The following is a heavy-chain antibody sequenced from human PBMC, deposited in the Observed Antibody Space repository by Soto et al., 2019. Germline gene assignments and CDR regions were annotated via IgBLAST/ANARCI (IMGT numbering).Heavy chain of an antibody. V-gene: IGHV3-9*01. CDR1: GFTFDDYA. Sequence: PGGSLRLSCAASGFTFDDYAMHWVRQAPGKGLEWVSGISWNSGSIGYADSVKGRFTISRDNAKNSLYLQMNSLRAEDTALYYCAKGPASGSYYNMYYYYMDVWGKGTTVTVSS. CDR2: ISWNSGSI. D-gene: IGHD3-10*01. CDR3: AKGPASGSYYNMYYYYMDV. J-gene: IGHJ6*03.